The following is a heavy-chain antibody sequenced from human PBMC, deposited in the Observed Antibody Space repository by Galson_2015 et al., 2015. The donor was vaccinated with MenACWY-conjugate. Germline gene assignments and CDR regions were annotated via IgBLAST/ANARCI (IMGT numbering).Heavy chain of an antibody. CDR2: IDPSDSYT. Sequence: QSGAEVTKPGESLRISCKGSGYSFTSYWISWVRQMPGKGLEWMGRIDPSDSYTNYSPSFQGHVTISADKSISTAYLQWSSLKASDTAMYYCARQASITMISTYGAFDIWGQGTMVTVSS. CDR1: GYSFTSYW. CDR3: ARQASITMISTYGAFDI. V-gene: IGHV5-10-1*01. D-gene: IGHD3-22*01. J-gene: IGHJ3*02.